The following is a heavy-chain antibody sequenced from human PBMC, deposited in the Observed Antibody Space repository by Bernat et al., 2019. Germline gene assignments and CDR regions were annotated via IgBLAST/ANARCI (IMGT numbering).Heavy chain of an antibody. V-gene: IGHV1-69*02. CDR2: IIPILGIA. D-gene: IGHD5-18*01. J-gene: IGHJ4*02. Sequence: QVQLVQSGAEVKKPGSSVKVSCKASGGTFSSYTISWVRQAPGQGLEWMGRIIPILGIANYAQKFQGRVTITADKSTSTGYMGLSSLRSEETVVYYCAILDTAMVKGFDYWGQGTLVTVSS. CDR1: GGTFSSYT. CDR3: AILDTAMVKGFDY.